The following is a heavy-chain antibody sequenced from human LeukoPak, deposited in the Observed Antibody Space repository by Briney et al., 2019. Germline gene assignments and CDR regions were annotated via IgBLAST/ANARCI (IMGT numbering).Heavy chain of an antibody. D-gene: IGHD2-2*02. J-gene: IGHJ6*03. CDR2: IYYSGST. Sequence: SETLSLTCTVSGGSISSGDYYWSWIRQPPGKRLEWIGYIYYSGSTYYNPSLKSRVTISVDTSKNQFSLKLSSVTAADTAVYYCARTAAIEGGYYYYYMDVWGKGTTVTVSS. CDR3: ARTAAIEGGYYYYYMDV. V-gene: IGHV4-30-4*08. CDR1: GGSISSGDYY.